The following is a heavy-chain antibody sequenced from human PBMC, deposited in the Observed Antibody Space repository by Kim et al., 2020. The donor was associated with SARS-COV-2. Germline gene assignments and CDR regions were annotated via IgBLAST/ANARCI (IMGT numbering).Heavy chain of an antibody. CDR2: IYYSGST. V-gene: IGHV4-31*03. CDR1: GGSISSGGYY. D-gene: IGHD2-15*01. CDR3: ARHIVVVVAATGWFDP. Sequence: SETLSLTCTVSGGSISSGGYYWSWIRQHPGKGLEWIGYIYYSGSTYYNPSLKSRVTISVDTSKNQFSLKLSSVTAADTAVYYCARHIVVVVAATGWFDPWGQGTLVTVSS. J-gene: IGHJ5*02.